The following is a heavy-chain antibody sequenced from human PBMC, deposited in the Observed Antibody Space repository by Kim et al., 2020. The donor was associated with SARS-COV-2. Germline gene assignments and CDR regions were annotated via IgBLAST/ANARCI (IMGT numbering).Heavy chain of an antibody. Sequence: GGSLRLSCAASGFTFSSYSMNWVRQAPGKGLEWVSSISSSSSYIYYADSVKGRFTISRDNAKNSLYLQMNSLRAEDTAVYYCAREAYSSGWYDQKYYFDYWGQGTLVTVSS. J-gene: IGHJ4*02. CDR3: AREAYSSGWYDQKYYFDY. D-gene: IGHD6-19*01. V-gene: IGHV3-21*01. CDR2: ISSSSSYI. CDR1: GFTFSSYS.